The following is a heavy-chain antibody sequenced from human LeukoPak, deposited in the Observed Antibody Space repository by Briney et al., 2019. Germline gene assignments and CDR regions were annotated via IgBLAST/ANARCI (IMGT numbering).Heavy chain of an antibody. Sequence: SSETLSLTCTVSGGSISSYCWSWIRQPPGKGLEWIGYIYYSGSTNYNPSLKSRVTISVDTSKNQFSLKLSSVTAADTAVYYCARFHTAFDYWGQGTLVTVSS. J-gene: IGHJ4*02. CDR3: ARFHTAFDY. V-gene: IGHV4-59*08. CDR2: IYYSGST. D-gene: IGHD5-18*01. CDR1: GGSISSYC.